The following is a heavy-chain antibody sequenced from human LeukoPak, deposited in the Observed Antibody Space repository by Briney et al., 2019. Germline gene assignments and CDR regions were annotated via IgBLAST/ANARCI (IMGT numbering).Heavy chain of an antibody. J-gene: IGHJ4*02. CDR1: GGSTSSSSYY. CDR2: IYYSGST. D-gene: IGHD6-13*01. V-gene: IGHV4-39*01. Sequence: SETLSLTCTVSGGSTSSSSYYWGWIRQPPGKGLEWLGSIYYSGSTYYNPSLKSRVTISVDTSKNQFSLKLSSVTAADTAVYYCARRGIAAAGKHYWGQGTLVTVSS. CDR3: ARRGIAAAGKHY.